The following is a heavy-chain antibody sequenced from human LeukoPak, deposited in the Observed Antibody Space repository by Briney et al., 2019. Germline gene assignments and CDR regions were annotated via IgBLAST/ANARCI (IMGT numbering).Heavy chain of an antibody. CDR3: AKGSGSGWYGWFDP. V-gene: IGHV3-23*01. D-gene: IGHD6-19*01. Sequence: GGSLRLSCAASRFTFSGYAMYWVRQAPGKGLEWVSCIDASGVNSYYADSVKGRFTISRDNSRNTLYLQMNSLRAEDTAVYYCAKGSGSGWYGWFDPWGQGTLVTVSS. CDR2: IDASGVNS. J-gene: IGHJ5*02. CDR1: RFTFSGYA.